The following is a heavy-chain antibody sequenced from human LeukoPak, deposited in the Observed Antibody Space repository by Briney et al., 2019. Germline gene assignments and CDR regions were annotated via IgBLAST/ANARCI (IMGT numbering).Heavy chain of an antibody. CDR2: INPSGGST. Sequence: ASVKVSCKASGYTFTSYYMHWVRQAPGQGLEWMGIINPSGGSTSYAQKFQGRVTMTRDTSTSTVYMELSSLRSEDTAVYYCARDLGIAAAVRYFDYWGQGTLVTVSS. CDR3: ARDLGIAAAVRYFDY. J-gene: IGHJ4*02. D-gene: IGHD6-13*01. CDR1: GYTFTSYY. V-gene: IGHV1-46*01.